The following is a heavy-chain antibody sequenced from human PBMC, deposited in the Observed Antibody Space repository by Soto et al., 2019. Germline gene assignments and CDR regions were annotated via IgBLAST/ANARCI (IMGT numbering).Heavy chain of an antibody. CDR2: INHSGST. V-gene: IGHV4-34*01. CDR3: AINPYCSGGSCPEMLHYYYMDV. D-gene: IGHD2-15*01. J-gene: IGHJ6*03. Sequence: SETLSLTCAVYGGSFSGYYWSWIRQPPGKGLEWIGEINHSGSTNYNPSLKSRVTISVDTSKNQFSLKLSSVTAADTAVYYCAINPYCSGGSCPEMLHYYYMDVWGKGTTVTVSS. CDR1: GGSFSGYY.